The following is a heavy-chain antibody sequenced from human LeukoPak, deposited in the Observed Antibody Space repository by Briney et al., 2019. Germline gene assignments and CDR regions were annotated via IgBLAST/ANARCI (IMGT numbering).Heavy chain of an antibody. CDR3: ATSIVGLTYDEHFQH. J-gene: IGHJ1*01. Sequence: PGGSLSLSCAASGFAVSSNHMNWVRQAPGKGLEWVSVIFNGGSTYYADSVKGRFTISRDNSKNTLYLQMNSLRAEDTAVYYCATSIVGLTYDEHFQHWGQGTLVTVSS. V-gene: IGHV3-53*01. CDR2: IFNGGST. CDR1: GFAVSSNH. D-gene: IGHD1-26*01.